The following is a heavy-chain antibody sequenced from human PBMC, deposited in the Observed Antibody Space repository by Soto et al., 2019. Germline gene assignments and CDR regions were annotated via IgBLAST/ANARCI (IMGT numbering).Heavy chain of an antibody. CDR1: GFTFSSHA. CDR3: ARAPTSRLADIVVP. Sequence: GGSLRLSCTASGFTFSSHAMTWVRQAPGKGLEWVSGLSDSGGSTYYADSVKGRFTISRDNSMNTLYLQMNTLRAEDTAVYYCARAPTSRLADIVVPWGQGTLVTVSS. D-gene: IGHD2-15*01. J-gene: IGHJ4*02. CDR2: LSDSGGST. V-gene: IGHV3-23*01.